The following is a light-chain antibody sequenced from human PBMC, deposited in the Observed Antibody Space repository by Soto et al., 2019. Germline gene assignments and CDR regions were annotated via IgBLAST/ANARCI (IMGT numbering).Light chain of an antibody. CDR1: QSVLYSSNNKNY. CDR3: QQYYSTLIT. J-gene: IGKJ5*01. Sequence: DIVMTQSPDSLAVSLGERATINCKSSQSVLYSSNNKNYLAWYQQKPGQPPKLRIYWASTQESGVPDRFSGSGSGTDFTLTISSLQAEDVAVYYCQQYYSTLITFGQGTRLEIK. CDR2: WAS. V-gene: IGKV4-1*01.